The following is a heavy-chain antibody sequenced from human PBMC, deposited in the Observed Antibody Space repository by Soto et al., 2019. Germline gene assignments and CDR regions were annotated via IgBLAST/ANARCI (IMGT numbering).Heavy chain of an antibody. CDR2: IKEDGSDK. Sequence: VQLVESGGDLVPPGGSLRLSCVASGFTFTTYWMSWVRQAPGKGLEWVANIKEDGSDKYYVDSVKGRFTISRDNAKNLLYLQMNSLGAGDTAMYYCARFTRGSSGDYWGQGTLVTVSS. V-gene: IGHV3-7*01. CDR1: GFTFTTYW. D-gene: IGHD6-25*01. CDR3: ARFTRGSSGDY. J-gene: IGHJ4*02.